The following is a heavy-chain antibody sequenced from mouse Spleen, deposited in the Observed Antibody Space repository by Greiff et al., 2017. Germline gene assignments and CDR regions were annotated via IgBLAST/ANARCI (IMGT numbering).Heavy chain of an antibody. CDR1: GYSITSGYY. CDR3: AREITTVGFAY. Sequence: VQLKESGPGLVKPSQSLSLTCSVTGYSITSGYYWNWIRQFPGNKLEWMGYISYDGSNNYNPSLKNRISITRDTSKNQFFLKLNSVTTEDTATYYCAREITTVGFAYWGQGTLVTVSA. V-gene: IGHV3-6*01. J-gene: IGHJ3*01. D-gene: IGHD1-1*01. CDR2: ISYDGSN.